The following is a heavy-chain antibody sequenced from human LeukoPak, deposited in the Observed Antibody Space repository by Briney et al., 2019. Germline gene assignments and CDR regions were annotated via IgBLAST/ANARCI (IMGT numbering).Heavy chain of an antibody. CDR3: ARHAIDFWSGYTLPPNWFDP. V-gene: IGHV4-39*01. CDR1: GGSISSRSYY. D-gene: IGHD3-3*01. Sequence: SETLSLTCTVSGGSISSRSYYWGWIRQPPGKGLEWIGSIYYSGSTYYNPSLKSRVTISVDTSKNQFSLKLSSVTAADTAVYYCARHAIDFWSGYTLPPNWFDPWGQGTLVTVSS. J-gene: IGHJ5*02. CDR2: IYYSGST.